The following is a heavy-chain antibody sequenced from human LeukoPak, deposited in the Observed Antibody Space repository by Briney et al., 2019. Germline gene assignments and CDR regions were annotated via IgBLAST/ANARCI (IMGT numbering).Heavy chain of an antibody. Sequence: SESLSLTCTVSGGSISSGGYSWSWLRQHPGKGLERIGYIYYSGSTYYNPSLKSRVTISVDTSKNQFSLKLSSVTAADTAVYYCARGLGRTIDYWGQGTLVTVSS. CDR2: IYYSGST. J-gene: IGHJ4*02. V-gene: IGHV4-31*03. CDR1: GGSISSGGYS. D-gene: IGHD7-27*01. CDR3: ARGLGRTIDY.